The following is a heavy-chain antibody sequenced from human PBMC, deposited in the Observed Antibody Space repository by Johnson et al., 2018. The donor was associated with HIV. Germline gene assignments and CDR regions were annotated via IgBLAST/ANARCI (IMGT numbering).Heavy chain of an antibody. CDR1: GFTFSSYG. CDR3: ASEVRGVLDI. Sequence: QVQLVEFGGGVVQPGRSLRLSCAASGFTFSSYGMHWVRQAPGKGLEWVAVIWYDGSNKYYADSVKGRFTISRDNSKNTLYLQMNSLRVEDTAVYYCASEVRGVLDIWGQGTMVTVSS. CDR2: IWYDGSNK. J-gene: IGHJ3*02. D-gene: IGHD3-10*01. V-gene: IGHV3-33*08.